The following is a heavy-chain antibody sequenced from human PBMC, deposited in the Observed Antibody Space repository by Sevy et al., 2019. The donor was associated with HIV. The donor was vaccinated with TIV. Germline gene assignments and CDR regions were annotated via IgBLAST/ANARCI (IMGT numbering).Heavy chain of an antibody. J-gene: IGHJ4*02. CDR1: GFTFNIYG. V-gene: IGHV3-33*06. CDR2: IWYDGSRE. Sequence: GGSLRLSCAASGFTFNIYGMHWVRQAPGKGLEWVAIIWYDGSREYYADSVKGRFTISRDNSKNTLYLQMSSLRGDDTAVDYCAKDASCNGVSCYGGLDHWGQGTLVTVSS. CDR3: AKDASCNGVSCYGGLDH. D-gene: IGHD2-15*01.